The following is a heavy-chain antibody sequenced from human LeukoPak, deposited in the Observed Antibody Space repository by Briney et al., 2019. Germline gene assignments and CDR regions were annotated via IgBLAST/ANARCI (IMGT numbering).Heavy chain of an antibody. CDR3: ARDLNRYGSGIFDY. J-gene: IGHJ4*02. V-gene: IGHV3-48*03. CDR1: GFTFSSYE. D-gene: IGHD3-10*01. Sequence: GGSLRLSCVASGFTFSSYEMNWVRQAPGKGLEWVSYISSSGSSIYYADSVKGRFTISRDNAKNSLYLQMNSLRAEDTAVYYCARDLNRYGSGIFDYWGQGTLVTVSS. CDR2: ISSSGSSI.